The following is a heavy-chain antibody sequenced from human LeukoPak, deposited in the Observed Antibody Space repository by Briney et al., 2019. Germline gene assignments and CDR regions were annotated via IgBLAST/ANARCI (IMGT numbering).Heavy chain of an antibody. CDR2: INPNSGGT. V-gene: IGHV1-2*02. J-gene: IGHJ5*02. D-gene: IGHD3-10*01. Sequence: ASVKVSCKASGYTFTGYYMHWVRQAPGQGLEWMGWINPNSGGTNYAQKFQGRVTMTRDTSISTAYMELSRLRSDDTAVYYCARDRVVRSGSHFVLTRDNWFDPWGQGTLVTVSS. CDR1: GYTFTGYY. CDR3: ARDRVVRSGSHFVLTRDNWFDP.